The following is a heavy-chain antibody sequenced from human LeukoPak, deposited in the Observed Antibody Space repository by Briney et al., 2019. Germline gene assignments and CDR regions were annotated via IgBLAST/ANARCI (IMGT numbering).Heavy chain of an antibody. V-gene: IGHV4-61*08. CDR1: GGSISGGVYS. CDR3: ARLPVAYSGMDV. CDR2: IYYNGNT. Sequence: SETLSLTCAVSGGSISGGVYSWSWIRQPPGKGLEWIGNIYYNGNTNYSPSLKSRVTILVDTSNNQFSLKLSSVTAADTAVYYCARLPVAYSGMDVWGQGTAVTVSS. J-gene: IGHJ6*02. D-gene: IGHD2-21*01.